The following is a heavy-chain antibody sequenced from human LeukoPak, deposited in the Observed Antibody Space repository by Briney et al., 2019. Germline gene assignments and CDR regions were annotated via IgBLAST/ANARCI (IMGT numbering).Heavy chain of an antibody. CDR2: IKQDGSKK. CDR3: TRVGYIGEGIGY. CDR1: GFTFSSYW. V-gene: IGHV3-7*04. J-gene: IGHJ4*02. D-gene: IGHD5-24*01. Sequence: GGSLRLSCAASGFTFSSYWMTWVRQAPGKGLEWVANIKQDGSKKSYVDSVKGRFTISRDNAKNSLYPQMNSLRAEDTAIYYCTRVGYIGEGIGYWGQGTLVTVSS.